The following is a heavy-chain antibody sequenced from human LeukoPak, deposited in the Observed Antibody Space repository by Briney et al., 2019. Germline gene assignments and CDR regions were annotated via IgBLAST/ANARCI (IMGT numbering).Heavy chain of an antibody. V-gene: IGHV3-23*01. D-gene: IGHD3-10*01. CDR3: ARDNYYGSGSYFDY. CDR2: ISTTGGTT. J-gene: IGHJ4*02. Sequence: GGSLRLSCAASGFTFTSFAMSWVRQAPGKGLEWVSAISTTGGTTYYADSVKGRFTISRDNSKNTLYLQMNSLRAEDTAVYYCARDNYYGSGSYFDYWGQGTLVTVSS. CDR1: GFTFTSFA.